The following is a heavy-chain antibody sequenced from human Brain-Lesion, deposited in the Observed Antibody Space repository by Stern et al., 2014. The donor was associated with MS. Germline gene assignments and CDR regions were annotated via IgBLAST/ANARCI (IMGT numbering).Heavy chain of an antibody. V-gene: IGHV3-9*01. J-gene: IGHJ4*02. CDR1: GFTLADYA. CDR2: IGWSSGTI. CDR3: ARDITGSSAYFAY. Sequence: EVPLVESGGDLVQPSRPLSLSCAVFGFTLADYAMHWGRLAPATGLEWVAGIGWSSGTIGYADSVKGRFTTSRDNAYSSLYLQMNSLRPEDTALYYCARDITGSSAYFAYWGQGTLVTVSS. D-gene: IGHD1-14*01.